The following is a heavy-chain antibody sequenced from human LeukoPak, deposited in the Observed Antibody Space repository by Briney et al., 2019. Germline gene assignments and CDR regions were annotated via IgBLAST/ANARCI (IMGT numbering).Heavy chain of an antibody. Sequence: GASVKVSCKASGYTFTSYYMHWVRQAPGQGLEWMGIINPSGGSTSYAQKFQGRVTITADKSTSTAYMELSSLRSEDTAVYYCAREFIGWFGELLWGKNWFDPWGQGTLVTVSS. J-gene: IGHJ5*02. CDR2: INPSGGST. CDR1: GYTFTSYY. CDR3: AREFIGWFGELLWGKNWFDP. V-gene: IGHV1-46*01. D-gene: IGHD3-10*01.